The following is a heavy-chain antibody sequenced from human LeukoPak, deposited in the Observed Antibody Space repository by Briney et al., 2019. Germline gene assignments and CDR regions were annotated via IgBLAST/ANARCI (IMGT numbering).Heavy chain of an antibody. Sequence: PGGSLRLSCAASGFTFSSYWMSWVRQAPGKGLEWVANVKHDGSERYYVDSMKGRFIISRDNAKNSLYLQMSSLRAEDTAVYYCARHLLGSEYYFDSWGQGTLVTVSS. CDR3: ARHLLGSEYYFDS. CDR1: GFTFSSYW. V-gene: IGHV3-7*03. CDR2: VKHDGSER. J-gene: IGHJ4*02. D-gene: IGHD3-10*01.